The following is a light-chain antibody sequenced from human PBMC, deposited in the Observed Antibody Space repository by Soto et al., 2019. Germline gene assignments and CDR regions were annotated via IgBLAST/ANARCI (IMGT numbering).Light chain of an antibody. CDR3: QQFSSSTLT. J-gene: IGKJ4*01. Sequence: EFVLTQSPGTLSLSPGERATLSCRDSQTVRNNYLAWYPQKPGQAPRLXIYDASSRETGIPDRFSGGGAGTEFTRTISRLEPEDFAVDYCQQFSSSTLTFGGGTKVDIK. CDR1: QTVRNNY. CDR2: DAS. V-gene: IGKV3-20*01.